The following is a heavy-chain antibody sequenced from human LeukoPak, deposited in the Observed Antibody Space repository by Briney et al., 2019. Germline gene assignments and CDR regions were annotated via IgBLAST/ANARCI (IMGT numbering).Heavy chain of an antibody. CDR2: ISGSGGST. Sequence: PGGSLRLSCAASGFTFSSYAMSWVRQAPGKGLEWVSAISGSGGSTYYADSVKGRFTISRDNSKNTLYLQMNSLRAEDTAVYYCAKDFRWYSYGSPFDYWGQGTLVTVSS. CDR3: AKDFRWYSYGSPFDY. CDR1: GFTFSSYA. J-gene: IGHJ4*02. V-gene: IGHV3-23*01. D-gene: IGHD5-18*01.